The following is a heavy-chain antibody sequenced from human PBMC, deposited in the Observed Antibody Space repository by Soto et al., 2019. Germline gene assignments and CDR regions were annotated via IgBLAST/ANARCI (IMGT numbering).Heavy chain of an antibody. V-gene: IGHV1-69*01. Sequence: QVQLVQSGAEVKKPGSSVKVSCKASGGTFSSYAISWVRQAPGQGLEWMGGIIPIFGTANYAQKFQGRVTITADESTSTAYMEPSSLRSEDTAVYYCACSYGSGSYYGMDVWGQGTTVTVSS. D-gene: IGHD3-10*01. CDR2: IIPIFGTA. J-gene: IGHJ6*02. CDR1: GGTFSSYA. CDR3: ACSYGSGSYYGMDV.